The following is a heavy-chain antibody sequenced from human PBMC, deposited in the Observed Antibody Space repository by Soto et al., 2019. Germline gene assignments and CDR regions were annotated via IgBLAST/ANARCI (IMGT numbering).Heavy chain of an antibody. CDR2: ITTSGGNT. Sequence: EVQLLESGGGLVQPGGSLRLSCAASGFTFSTYAMSWVRQAPGKGLEWVSTITTSGGNTYYADSVQGRFTISRDNSKNTLYRQMNSLRAEDTAVYYCAGRYCTNGVCYPNYYSYIDVWSKGTTVTVSS. V-gene: IGHV3-23*01. J-gene: IGHJ6*03. CDR3: AGRYCTNGVCYPNYYSYIDV. CDR1: GFTFSTYA. D-gene: IGHD2-8*01.